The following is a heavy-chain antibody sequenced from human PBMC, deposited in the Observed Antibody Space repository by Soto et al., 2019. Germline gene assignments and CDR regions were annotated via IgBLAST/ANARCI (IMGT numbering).Heavy chain of an antibody. CDR3: ARVPLMKLELGNFDY. CDR2: TYYRSKWYN. D-gene: IGHD1-7*01. Sequence: KQSQTLSLTCAISGDSVSSNSAAWNWIRQSPSRGLEWLGRTYYRSKWYNDYAVSVKSRITINPDTSKNQFSLQLNSVTPEDTAVYYCARVPLMKLELGNFDYWGQGTLVTVSS. J-gene: IGHJ4*02. CDR1: GDSVSSNSAA. V-gene: IGHV6-1*01.